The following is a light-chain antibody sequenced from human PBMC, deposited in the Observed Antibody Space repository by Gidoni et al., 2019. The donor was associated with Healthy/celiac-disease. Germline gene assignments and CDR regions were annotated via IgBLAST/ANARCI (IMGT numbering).Light chain of an antibody. CDR3: QQYYSTPFT. CDR2: WAS. J-gene: IGKJ3*01. V-gene: IGKV4-1*01. CDR1: QSVLYSSNNKNY. Sequence: DIVMTQSPDSLAVSLGERATINCKSSQSVLYSSNNKNYLAWYQPKPGQPPKLLIYWASTRESGVPDRFSGSGSGTDFTLTISSLQAEDVAVYYCQQYYSTPFTFGPGTKVDIK.